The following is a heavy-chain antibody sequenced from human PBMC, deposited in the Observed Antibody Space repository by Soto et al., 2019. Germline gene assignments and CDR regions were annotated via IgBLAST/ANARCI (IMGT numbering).Heavy chain of an antibody. CDR3: TRDGDFYGMDV. D-gene: IGHD3-3*01. CDR1: GFTSDDHA. Sequence: PGGSLRLSCTFSGFTSDDHALTWVRQAPGKGLEWVAFATSQAFGGTTDYAASVKGRFTISRDDSTTVAYLQMNSLQTEDKAIYYCTRDGDFYGMDVWGQGTTVTVSS. V-gene: IGHV3-49*04. CDR2: ATSQAFGGTT. J-gene: IGHJ6*02.